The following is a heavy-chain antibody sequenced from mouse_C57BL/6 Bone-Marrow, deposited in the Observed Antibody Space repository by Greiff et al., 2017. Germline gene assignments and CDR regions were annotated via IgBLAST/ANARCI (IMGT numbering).Heavy chain of an antibody. CDR3: ARHEGGLRVYYYAMDY. J-gene: IGHJ4*01. CDR2: ISSGGSYT. Sequence: EVKLQESGGDLVKPGGSLKLSCAASVFTFRSYGMSWVRQTPDKRLEWVATISSGGSYTYYPDSVKGRFTISRDNAKNTLYLQMSSLKSEDTSMYYCARHEGGLRVYYYAMDYWGQGASVTVSS. D-gene: IGHD3-3*01. V-gene: IGHV5-6*01. CDR1: VFTFRSYG.